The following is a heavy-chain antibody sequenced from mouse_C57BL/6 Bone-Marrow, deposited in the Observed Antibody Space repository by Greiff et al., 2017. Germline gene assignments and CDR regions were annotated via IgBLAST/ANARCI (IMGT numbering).Heavy chain of an antibody. J-gene: IGHJ4*01. V-gene: IGHV5-12*01. D-gene: IGHD1-3*01. Sequence: EVKVEESGGGLVQPGGSLKLSCAASGFTFSDYYMYWVRQTPEKRLEWVAYISNGGGSTYYPDTVKGRFTISRDNAKNTLYLQMSRLKSEDTAMYYCASHLTYYWGQGTSVTVSS. CDR3: ASHLTYY. CDR1: GFTFSDYY. CDR2: ISNGGGST.